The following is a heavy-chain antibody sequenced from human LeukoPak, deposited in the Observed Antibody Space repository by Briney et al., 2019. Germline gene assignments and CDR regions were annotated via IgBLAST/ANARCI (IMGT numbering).Heavy chain of an antibody. CDR1: GFTFSSYS. D-gene: IGHD3-16*01. J-gene: IGHJ4*02. CDR3: AGGLPPPDY. CDR2: ISSSSSTI. V-gene: IGHV3-48*04. Sequence: GGSLRLSCAASGFTFSSYSMNWVRQAPGKGLEWVSYISSSSSTIYYADSVKGRFTISRDNAKNSLYLQMNSLRAEDTAVYYCAGGLPPPDYWCQGTLVTVSS.